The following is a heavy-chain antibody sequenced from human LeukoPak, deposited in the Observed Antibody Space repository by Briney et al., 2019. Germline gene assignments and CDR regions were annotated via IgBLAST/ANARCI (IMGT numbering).Heavy chain of an antibody. J-gene: IGHJ5*02. CDR3: ARLFRSRFEEMATTHNWFDP. Sequence: SETLSLTCTVSGGSISSSSYYWGWIRQPPGKGLEWIGSIYYSGSTYYNPSLKSRVTMSVDTSKNQFSLKLSSVTAADTAVYYCARLFRSRFEEMATTHNWFDPWGQGTLVTVSS. V-gene: IGHV4-39*01. D-gene: IGHD5-24*01. CDR1: GGSISSSSYY. CDR2: IYYSGST.